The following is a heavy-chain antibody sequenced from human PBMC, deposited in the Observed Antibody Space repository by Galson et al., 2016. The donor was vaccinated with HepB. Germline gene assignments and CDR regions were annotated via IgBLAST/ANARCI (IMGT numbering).Heavy chain of an antibody. CDR3: ARGDDAVDV. Sequence: SLRLSCAASGFSVSANSMTWVRQAPGKGLEWVSLIYTNPGTYYADSVEGRFTISRDGSKNTLYLQMNSLRAEDTAGYYCARGDDAVDVWGQGTLVTVSS. CDR1: GFSVSANS. V-gene: IGHV3-53*01. CDR2: IYTNPGT. J-gene: IGHJ3*01.